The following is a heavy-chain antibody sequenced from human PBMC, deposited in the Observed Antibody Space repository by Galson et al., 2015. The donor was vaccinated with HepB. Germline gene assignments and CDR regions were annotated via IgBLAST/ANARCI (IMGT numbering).Heavy chain of an antibody. Sequence: SLRLSCAASGFTFSSYGMYWVRQAPGKGLEWVAGTWSDGRSKYYANSLKGRFRISRDNLRNTLFLQMNLLSAEDTAVYYCARDRHGNDFWSGYCDYWGQGTLVTVS. J-gene: IGHJ4*02. CDR3: ARDRHGNDFWSGYCDY. CDR2: TWSDGRSK. CDR1: GFTFSSYG. D-gene: IGHD3-3*01. V-gene: IGHV3-33*07.